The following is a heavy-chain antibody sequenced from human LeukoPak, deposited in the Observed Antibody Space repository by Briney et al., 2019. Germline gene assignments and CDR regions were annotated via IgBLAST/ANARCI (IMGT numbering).Heavy chain of an antibody. CDR3: AKDRDGDLDY. J-gene: IGHJ4*02. Sequence: PGGSLRLSCAASGFTFSSYGMHWVRQAPGKGLEWVAVISYDGSNKYYADSVKGRFTISRDNSKNTLYLQMNSLRAEDTAVYYCAKDRDGDLDYWGQGTLVTVSS. CDR1: GFTFSSYG. D-gene: IGHD4-17*01. V-gene: IGHV3-30*18. CDR2: ISYDGSNK.